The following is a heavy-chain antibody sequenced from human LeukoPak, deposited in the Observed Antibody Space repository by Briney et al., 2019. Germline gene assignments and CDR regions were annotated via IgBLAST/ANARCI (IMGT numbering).Heavy chain of an antibody. CDR2: IKQDGSEK. J-gene: IGHJ4*02. D-gene: IGHD4-17*01. Sequence: GGSLRLSCAASGFTFSSYWMSWVRQAPGKGLEWVVNIKQDGSEKYYVDSVKGRFTISRDNAKNSLYLQMNSLRAEDTAVYYCSLSSTIFYGDYVHFDYWGQGTLVTVSS. V-gene: IGHV3-7*01. CDR3: SLSSTIFYGDYVHFDY. CDR1: GFTFSSYW.